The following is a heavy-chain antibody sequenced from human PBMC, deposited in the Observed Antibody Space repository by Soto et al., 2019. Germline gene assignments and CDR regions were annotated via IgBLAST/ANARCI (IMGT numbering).Heavy chain of an antibody. V-gene: IGHV4-39*01. CDR3: ARSRTGYRYYYYYMDV. CDR2: IYYSGST. D-gene: IGHD3-9*01. J-gene: IGHJ6*03. CDR1: GGSISSSSYY. Sequence: PSETLSLTCTVSGGSISSSSYYWGWIRQPLGKGLEWIGSIYYSGSTYYNPSLKSRVTISVDTSKNQFSLKLSSVTAADTAVYYCARSRTGYRYYYYYMDVWGKGTTVTVSS.